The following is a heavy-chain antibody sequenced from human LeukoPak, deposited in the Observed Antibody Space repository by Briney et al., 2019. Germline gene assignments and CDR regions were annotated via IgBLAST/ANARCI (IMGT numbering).Heavy chain of an antibody. CDR2: ISYDGSNK. J-gene: IGHJ4*02. CDR3: ARRPPTGAALDY. Sequence: GGSLRLSCAASGFTFSSYGMHWVRQAPGKGLEWVAVISYDGSNKYYADSVKGRFTISRDNSKNTLYLQMNSLRVEDTAVYYCARRPPTGAALDYWGQGTLVTVSS. D-gene: IGHD6-6*01. V-gene: IGHV3-30*03. CDR1: GFTFSSYG.